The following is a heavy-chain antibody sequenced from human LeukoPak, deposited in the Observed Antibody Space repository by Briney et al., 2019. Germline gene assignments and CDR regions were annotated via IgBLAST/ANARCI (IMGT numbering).Heavy chain of an antibody. Sequence: PGGSLRLSCAAPGLTFSSYWMHWVRQAPGMGLVWVSRINTDGSSTTYADSVKGRFTISRDSAKNTLYLQMNSLRTEDTAVYYCARTVPGYFFDSWGQGTLVTVSS. J-gene: IGHJ4*02. CDR3: ARTVPGYFFDS. CDR2: INTDGSST. CDR1: GLTFSSYW. D-gene: IGHD3-10*01. V-gene: IGHV3-74*01.